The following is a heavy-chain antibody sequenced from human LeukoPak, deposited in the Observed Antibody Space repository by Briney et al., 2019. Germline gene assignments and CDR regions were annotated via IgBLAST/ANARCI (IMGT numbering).Heavy chain of an antibody. CDR2: ISYDGSNK. D-gene: IGHD6-19*01. Sequence: PGGSLRLSCAASGFTFSSYGMHWVRQAPGKGLEWVAVISYDGSNKYYADSVKGRFTISRDNSKNTLYLQMNSLRAEDTAVYYCAKVRQWLRREYGMDVWGQGTTVTVSS. J-gene: IGHJ6*02. CDR1: GFTFSSYG. CDR3: AKVRQWLRREYGMDV. V-gene: IGHV3-30*18.